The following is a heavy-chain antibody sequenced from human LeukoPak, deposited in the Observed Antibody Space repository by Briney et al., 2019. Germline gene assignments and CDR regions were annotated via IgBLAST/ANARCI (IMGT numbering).Heavy chain of an antibody. CDR2: ISSSSSYI. V-gene: IGHV3-21*01. Sequence: PGGSLRLSCAASGFTFSSYSMNWVRQAPGKGLEWVSSISSSSSYIYYADSVKGRFTISRGNAKNSLYLQMNSLRAEDTAVYYCARRMYYYDSSGYYYLDYWGQGTLVTVSS. D-gene: IGHD3-22*01. CDR3: ARRMYYYDSSGYYYLDY. J-gene: IGHJ4*02. CDR1: GFTFSSYS.